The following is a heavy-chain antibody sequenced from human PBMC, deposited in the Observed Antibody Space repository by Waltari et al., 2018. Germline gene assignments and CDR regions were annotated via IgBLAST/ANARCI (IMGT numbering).Heavy chain of an antibody. CDR3: ARGRDNSNFGALFQY. CDR2: IHLGVIT. D-gene: IGHD4-4*01. Sequence: QVQLQLWGAGLLKPSETLSLTCAVYGGSFSYHYWAWVRQSPGKGLEWIGEIHLGVITNYNPALKDRVTISNDTAKAHFSLKLNSVTAADTAVYYCARGRDNSNFGALFQYWGQGILVTVSS. CDR1: GGSFSYHY. J-gene: IGHJ4*02. V-gene: IGHV4-34*01.